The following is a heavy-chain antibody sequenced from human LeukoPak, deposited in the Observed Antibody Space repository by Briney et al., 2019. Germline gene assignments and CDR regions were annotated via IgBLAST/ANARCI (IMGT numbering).Heavy chain of an antibody. J-gene: IGHJ5*02. Sequence: SGGSLRLSCAASGFTFSSYAMSWVRQAPGKGLEWVSAISGSGGSTYYAGSVKGRFTISRDNSKNTLYLQMNSLRAEDTAVYYCAKPLGEAAAANWFDPWGQGTLVTVSS. CDR1: GFTFSSYA. CDR3: AKPLGEAAAANWFDP. D-gene: IGHD6-13*01. CDR2: ISGSGGST. V-gene: IGHV3-23*01.